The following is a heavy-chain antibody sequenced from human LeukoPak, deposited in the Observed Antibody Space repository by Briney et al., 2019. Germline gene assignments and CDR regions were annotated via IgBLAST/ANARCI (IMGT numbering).Heavy chain of an antibody. V-gene: IGHV3-23*01. CDR1: GFAFSSYA. D-gene: IGHD6-13*01. J-gene: IGHJ4*02. Sequence: GGSLRPSPAASGFAFSSYAISSVRQAAGHGVEWGSGFSGSGGSTHYADSVKGRFTISRDNSKNTLYLQMNSLRAEDTDVYYYAKEGDAFRGSSWSFFDFWGQGTLVTVSS. CDR2: FSGSGGST. CDR3: AKEGDAFRGSSWSFFDF.